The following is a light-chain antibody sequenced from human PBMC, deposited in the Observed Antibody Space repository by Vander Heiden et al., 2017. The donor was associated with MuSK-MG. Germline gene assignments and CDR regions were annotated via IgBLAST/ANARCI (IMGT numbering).Light chain of an antibody. V-gene: IGKV1-27*01. CDR3: HKYNSAPFT. Sequence: DIQMTQSPSSLSASVGDRVTITCRASQGISNYLAWYQQKPGKVPKLLIYAASTLQSGVPSRFSGSGSGTDFTLTISSLHPEDVATYYCHKYNSAPFTFGHGTKVDIK. CDR2: AAS. J-gene: IGKJ3*01. CDR1: QGISNY.